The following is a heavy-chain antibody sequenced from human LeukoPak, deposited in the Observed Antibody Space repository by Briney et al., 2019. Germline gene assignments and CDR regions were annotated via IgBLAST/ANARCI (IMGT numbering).Heavy chain of an antibody. CDR3: ARELLWFGELFPEYFQH. D-gene: IGHD3-10*01. CDR1: GYTFTSYG. CDR2: INAGNGNT. Sequence: ASVKVSCKASGYTFTSYGISWVRQAPGQRLEWMGWINAGNGNTKYSQKFQGRVTITRDTSASTAYMELSSLRSEDTAVYYCARELLWFGELFPEYFQHWGQGTLVTVSS. V-gene: IGHV1-3*01. J-gene: IGHJ1*01.